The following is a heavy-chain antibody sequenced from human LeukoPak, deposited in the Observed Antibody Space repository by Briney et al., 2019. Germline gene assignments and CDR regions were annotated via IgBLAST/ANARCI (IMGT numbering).Heavy chain of an antibody. J-gene: IGHJ3*02. V-gene: IGHV3-20*04. CDR1: GFTDYG. Sequence: GGSLRLSCAASGFTDYGMSWVRQAPGKGLEWVSGINWNGGTTTYADSVKGRFTISRDNAKNSLYLQMNSLRAEDTAFYYCARDRDQWLEAFDIWGQGTMVTVSS. D-gene: IGHD6-19*01. CDR3: ARDRDQWLEAFDI. CDR2: INWNGGTT.